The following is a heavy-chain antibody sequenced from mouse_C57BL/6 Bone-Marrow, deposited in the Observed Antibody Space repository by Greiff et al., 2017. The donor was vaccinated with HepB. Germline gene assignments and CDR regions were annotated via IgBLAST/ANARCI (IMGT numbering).Heavy chain of an antibody. CDR2: IHPNSGST. CDR1: GYTFTSYW. CDR3: ARPHYYGSSYSAAWFAY. V-gene: IGHV1-64*01. Sequence: QVQLKQPGAELVKPGASVKLSCKASGYTFTSYWMHWVKQRPGQGLEWIGMIHPNSGSTNYNEKFKSKATLTVDKSSSTAYMQLSSLTSEDSAVYYCARPHYYGSSYSAAWFAYWGQGTLVTVSA. D-gene: IGHD1-1*01. J-gene: IGHJ3*01.